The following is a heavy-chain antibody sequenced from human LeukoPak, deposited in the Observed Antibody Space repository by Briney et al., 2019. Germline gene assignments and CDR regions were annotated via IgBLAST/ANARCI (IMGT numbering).Heavy chain of an antibody. CDR1: GFTFSSYA. Sequence: GGSLRLSCAASGFTFSSYAMSWVRQAPGKGLEWVSAISGSGGSTYYADSVKGRFTISRDNSKNTLYLQMNSLRAEDTAVYYCAKDTLGMVRAIFDYWGQGTLVAVSP. V-gene: IGHV3-23*01. D-gene: IGHD3-10*01. CDR3: AKDTLGMVRAIFDY. CDR2: ISGSGGST. J-gene: IGHJ4*02.